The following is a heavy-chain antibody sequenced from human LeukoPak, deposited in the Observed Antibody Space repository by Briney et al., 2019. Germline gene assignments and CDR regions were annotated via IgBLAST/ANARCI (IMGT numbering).Heavy chain of an antibody. J-gene: IGHJ4*02. D-gene: IGHD3-9*01. CDR1: GGSFSGYY. CDR3: ARFHIFTPHLYFDY. Sequence: PSETLSLTCAVYGGSFSGYYWSWIRQPPGKGLEWIGEINHSGSTNYNPSLKSRVTISVDTSKNQFSLKLSSVTAADTAVYCCARFHIFTPHLYFDYWGQGTLVTVSS. CDR2: INHSGST. V-gene: IGHV4-34*01.